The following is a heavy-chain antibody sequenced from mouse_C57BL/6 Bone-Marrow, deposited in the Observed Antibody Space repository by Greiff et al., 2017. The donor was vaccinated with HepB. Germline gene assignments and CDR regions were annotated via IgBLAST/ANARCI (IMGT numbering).Heavy chain of an antibody. V-gene: IGHV5-12*01. CDR3: ARISTMVTTGYFDY. CDR2: ISNGGGST. Sequence: DVMLVESGGGLVQPGGSLKLSCAASGFTFSDYYMYWVRQTPEKRLEWVAYISNGGGSTYYPDTVKGRFTISRDNAKNTLYLQMSRLKSEDTAMYYCARISTMVTTGYFDYWGQGTTLTVSS. J-gene: IGHJ2*01. CDR1: GFTFSDYY. D-gene: IGHD2-2*01.